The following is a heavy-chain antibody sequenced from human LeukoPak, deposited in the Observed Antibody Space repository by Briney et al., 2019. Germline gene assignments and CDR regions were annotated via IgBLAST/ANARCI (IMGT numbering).Heavy chain of an antibody. V-gene: IGHV3-74*01. CDR2: IASDGSST. CDR1: EFTFSSYW. CDR3: ARGRPHGNDY. Sequence: GGSLRLSCAASEFTFSSYWMNWVRHAPRKGLVWVSRIASDGSSTTYADSVKGRFSISRDNAKNTLYLQMNSLRVEDTAVHYCARGRPHGNDYWGQGTLVTVSS. J-gene: IGHJ4*02. D-gene: IGHD4-23*01.